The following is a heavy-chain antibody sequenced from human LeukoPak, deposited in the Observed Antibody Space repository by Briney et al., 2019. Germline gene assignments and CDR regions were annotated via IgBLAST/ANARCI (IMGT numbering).Heavy chain of an antibody. V-gene: IGHV3-11*01. CDR2: INGRGTTI. J-gene: IGHJ4*02. CDR3: ARDFNSPIDY. D-gene: IGHD4-23*01. CDR1: GFTFSDYD. Sequence: GGSLRLSCSASGFTFSDYDMSWIRQAPGKGLEWVSYINGRGTTINYVDSVKGRFTISRDNDKNSLYLQMSSLRVDDTAVYYCARDFNSPIDYWGQGTLVTVSS.